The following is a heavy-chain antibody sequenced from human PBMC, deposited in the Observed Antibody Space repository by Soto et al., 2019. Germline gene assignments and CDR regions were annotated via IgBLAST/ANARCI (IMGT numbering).Heavy chain of an antibody. CDR3: ARDAAAAGFGYDCYYYGMDV. D-gene: IGHD6-13*01. CDR2: INSDGSST. J-gene: IGHJ6*02. V-gene: IGHV3-74*01. Sequence: PGGSLRLSCAAAGFTFSSYWMHWVRQAPGKGLVWVSRINSDGSSTSYADSVKGRFTISRDNAKNTLYLQMNSLRAEDTAVYYCARDAAAAGFGYDCYYYGMDVWGQGPKVTVS. CDR1: GFTFSSYW.